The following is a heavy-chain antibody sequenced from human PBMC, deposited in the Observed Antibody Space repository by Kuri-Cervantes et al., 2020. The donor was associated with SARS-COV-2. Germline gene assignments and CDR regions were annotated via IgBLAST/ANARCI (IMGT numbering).Heavy chain of an antibody. Sequence: SVTVSCKASGGTFSSYAISWVRQAPGQGLEWMGGIIPIFGTSNYAQKFQGRVTITADKTTSPAYMELSSLRSEDTAVYYCARDAIRDGYNEGYWGQGTLVTVYS. D-gene: IGHD5-24*01. CDR3: ARDAIRDGYNEGY. CDR1: GGTFSSYA. J-gene: IGHJ4*02. V-gene: IGHV1-69*06. CDR2: IIPIFGTS.